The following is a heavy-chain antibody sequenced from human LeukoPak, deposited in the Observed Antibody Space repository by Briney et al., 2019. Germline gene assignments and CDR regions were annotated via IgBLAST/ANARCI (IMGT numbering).Heavy chain of an antibody. Sequence: KPSETLSLTCAVYGGSFSGYYRSWIRQPPGKGLEWIGEINHSGSTNYNPSLKSRVTISVDTSKNQFSLKLSSVTAADTAVYYCARGRTTSLSYFDYWGQGTLVTVSP. D-gene: IGHD1-1*01. CDR1: GGSFSGYY. J-gene: IGHJ4*02. CDR2: INHSGST. CDR3: ARGRTTSLSYFDY. V-gene: IGHV4-34*01.